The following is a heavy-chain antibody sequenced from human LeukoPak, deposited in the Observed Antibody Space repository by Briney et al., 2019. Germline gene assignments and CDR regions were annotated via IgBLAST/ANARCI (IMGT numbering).Heavy chain of an antibody. CDR1: GYTFTSHG. CDR2: ISAYNGNT. J-gene: IGHJ4*02. CDR3: ARVGADYGGNRALY. Sequence: GAPVKVSFKASGYTFTSHGIRWGAQGPGQGLELMGWISAYNGNTNYAQKLQGRVTMTTDTSTSTAYMELRSLRSDDTAVYYCARVGADYGGNRALYWGQGTLVTVSS. V-gene: IGHV1-18*01. D-gene: IGHD4-23*01.